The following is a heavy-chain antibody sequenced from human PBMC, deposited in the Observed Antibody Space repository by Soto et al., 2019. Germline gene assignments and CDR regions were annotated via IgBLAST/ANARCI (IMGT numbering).Heavy chain of an antibody. J-gene: IGHJ6*02. CDR3: ARDTYYDSSGYSQNYGMEV. D-gene: IGHD3-22*01. CDR1: GYTFTSYY. CDR2: INPSGGST. V-gene: IGHV1-46*01. Sequence: ASVKVSCKASGYTFTSYYMHWVRQAPGQGLEWMGIINPSGGSTSYAQKFQGRVTMTRDTSTSTVYMELSSLRSEDTAVYYCARDTYYDSSGYSQNYGMEVWGQGTTVTVSS.